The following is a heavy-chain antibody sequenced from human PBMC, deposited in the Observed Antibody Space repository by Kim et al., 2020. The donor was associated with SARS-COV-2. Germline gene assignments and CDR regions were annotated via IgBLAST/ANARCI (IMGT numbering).Heavy chain of an antibody. CDR2: INTNTGNP. V-gene: IGHV7-4-1*02. D-gene: IGHD3-10*01. CDR1: GYTFTSYA. CDR3: VREMLQLLWFGELYLDYYGMDV. J-gene: IGHJ6*02. Sequence: ASVKVSCKASGYTFTSYAMNWVRQAPGQGLEWMGWINTNTGNPTYAQGFTGRFVFSLDTSVSTAYLQISSLKAEDTAVYYCVREMLQLLWFGELYLDYYGMDVWGQGTTVTVSS.